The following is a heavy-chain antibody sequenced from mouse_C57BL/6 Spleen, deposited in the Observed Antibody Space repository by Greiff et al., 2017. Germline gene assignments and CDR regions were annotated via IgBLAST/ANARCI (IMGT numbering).Heavy chain of an antibody. D-gene: IGHD2-4*01. J-gene: IGHJ3*01. Sequence: VQLQQSGPELVKPGASVKISCKASGYAFSSSWMNWVKQRPGKGLEWIGRIYPGDGDTTYNGKFKGKATLTADKSSSTAYMQLSSLTSEDSAVYFCARSRDYDGSSWFAYWGQGTLVTVSA. CDR3: ARSRDYDGSSWFAY. V-gene: IGHV1-82*01. CDR1: GYAFSSSW. CDR2: IYPGDGDT.